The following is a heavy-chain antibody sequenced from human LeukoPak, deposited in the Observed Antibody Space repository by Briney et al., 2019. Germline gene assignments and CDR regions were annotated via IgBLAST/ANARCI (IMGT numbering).Heavy chain of an antibody. V-gene: IGHV1-69*05. Sequence: GASVKVSCKASGYTFTGYYMHWVRQAPGQGLEWMGGIIPIFGTANYAQKFQGRVTITTDESTSTAYMELSSLRSEDTAVYYCARHSSPREGYFDYWGQGTLVTVSS. J-gene: IGHJ4*02. CDR2: IIPIFGTA. CDR3: ARHSSPREGYFDY. CDR1: GYTFTGYY. D-gene: IGHD3-22*01.